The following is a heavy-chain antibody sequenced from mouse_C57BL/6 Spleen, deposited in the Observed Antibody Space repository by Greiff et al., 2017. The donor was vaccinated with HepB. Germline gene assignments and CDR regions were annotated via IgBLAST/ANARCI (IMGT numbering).Heavy chain of an antibody. CDR1: GYTFTDYY. CDR2: INPYNGGT. D-gene: IGHD2-5*01. J-gene: IGHJ4*01. Sequence: EVQVVESGPVLVKPGASVKMSCKASGYTFTDYYMNWVKQSHGKSLEWIGVINPYNGGTSYNQKFKGKATLTVDKSSSTAYMELNSLTSEDSAVYYCARSPHYSNYGVYYAMDYWGQGTSVTVSS. V-gene: IGHV1-19*01. CDR3: ARSPHYSNYGVYYAMDY.